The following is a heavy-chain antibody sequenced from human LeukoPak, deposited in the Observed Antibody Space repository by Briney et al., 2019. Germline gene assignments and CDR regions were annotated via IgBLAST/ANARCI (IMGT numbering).Heavy chain of an antibody. J-gene: IGHJ4*02. V-gene: IGHV3-23*01. CDR2: ISGSGGST. D-gene: IGHD3-22*01. CDR3: AKDYYDSSGYGTVIDY. Sequence: PGGSLRLSCAASGFTFSNYAMSWVRQAPGKGLEWVSAISGSGGSTYYADSVKGRFTISRDNSKNTLYLQMNSLRAEDTAVYYCAKDYYDSSGYGTVIDYWGQGTLVTVSS. CDR1: GFTFSNYA.